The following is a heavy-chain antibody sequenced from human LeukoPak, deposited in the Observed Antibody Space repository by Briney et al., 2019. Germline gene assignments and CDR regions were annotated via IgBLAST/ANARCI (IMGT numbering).Heavy chain of an antibody. Sequence: PGGSLRLSCAASGFTFSGYSMNWVRQAPGKGLEWVSSISSSSSYIYYADSVKGRFTISRDNAKNSLYLQMNSLRAEDTAVYYCARDAQGIDFWSGLLYYFDYWGQGTLVTVSS. CDR1: GFTFSGYS. CDR2: ISSSSSYI. CDR3: ARDAQGIDFWSGLLYYFDY. J-gene: IGHJ4*02. D-gene: IGHD3-3*01. V-gene: IGHV3-21*01.